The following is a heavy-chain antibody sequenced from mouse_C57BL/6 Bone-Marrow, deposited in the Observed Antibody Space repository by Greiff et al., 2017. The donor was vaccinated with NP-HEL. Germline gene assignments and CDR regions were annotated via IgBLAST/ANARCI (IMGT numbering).Heavy chain of an antibody. CDR3: AREGQNYFDY. D-gene: IGHD3-3*01. CDR1: GYTFTSYW. V-gene: IGHV1-50*01. Sequence: VQLQESGAELVKPGASVKLSCKASGYTFTSYWMQWVNQRPGQGLEWIGQINPSDSYTNYNQKFKGKATLTVDTSSSTAYMQLSSLTSEDSAVYYCAREGQNYFDYWGQGTTLTVSS. CDR2: INPSDSYT. J-gene: IGHJ2*01.